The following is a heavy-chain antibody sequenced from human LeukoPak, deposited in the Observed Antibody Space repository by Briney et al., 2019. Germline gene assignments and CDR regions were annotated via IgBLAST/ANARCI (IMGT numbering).Heavy chain of an antibody. Sequence: SETLSLTCTVSGGSISSYYWSWIRQPPGKGLEWIGYIYYSGSTNYNPSLKSRVTISVDTSKNQFSLKLSSVTAADTAVYYCARDATYYYDSSGYSYWGQGTLVTVSS. CDR2: IYYSGST. CDR1: GGSISSYY. J-gene: IGHJ4*02. V-gene: IGHV4-59*01. CDR3: ARDATYYYDSSGYSY. D-gene: IGHD3-22*01.